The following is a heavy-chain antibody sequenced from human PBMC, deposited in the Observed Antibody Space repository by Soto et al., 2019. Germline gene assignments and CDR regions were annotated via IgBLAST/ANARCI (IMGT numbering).Heavy chain of an antibody. V-gene: IGHV1-2*04. D-gene: IGHD3-9*01. CDR3: ARSQAKSPHHVLYDILTGYYYFDY. CDR2: INPNSGGT. J-gene: IGHJ4*02. CDR1: GYTFTGYY. Sequence: ASVKVSCKASGYTFTGYYMHWVRQAPGQGLEWMGWINPNSGGTNYAQKFQGWVTMTRDTSISTAYMELSRLRSDDTAVYYCARSQAKSPHHVLYDILTGYYYFDYWGQGTLVTVSS.